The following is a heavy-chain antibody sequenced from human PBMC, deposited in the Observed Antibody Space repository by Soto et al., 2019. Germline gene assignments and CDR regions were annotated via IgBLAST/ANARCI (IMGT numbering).Heavy chain of an antibody. D-gene: IGHD1-7*01. CDR2: INPNTGAT. CDR1: GYRFTDYH. CDR3: ATDVDDWNWNSASFDYCYGMDV. Sequence: QVHLVQSGSELKKPGASVQVSCTASGYRFTDYHIHWARQAPGQGLEWMGWINPNTGATNYAPNLQGRVTLTRDTSITTAYMDLNRLTTDDTAVYYCATDVDDWNWNSASFDYCYGMDVWGQVTTVTVSS. J-gene: IGHJ6*02. V-gene: IGHV1-2*02.